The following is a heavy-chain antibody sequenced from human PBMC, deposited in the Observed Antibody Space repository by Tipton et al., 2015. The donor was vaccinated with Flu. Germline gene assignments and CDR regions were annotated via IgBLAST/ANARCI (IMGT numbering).Heavy chain of an antibody. CDR1: GGTFSSYA. V-gene: IGHV1-69*01. D-gene: IGHD3-22*01. Sequence: QSGAEVKKPGSSVKVSCKASGGTFSSYAISWVRQAPGQGLEWMGGIIPIFGTANYAQKFQGRVTITADESTSTAYMELSSLRSEDTAVYYCARARGAYYYDSSGYRRAFDIWGQGTMVTVSS. J-gene: IGHJ3*02. CDR3: ARARGAYYYDSSGYRRAFDI. CDR2: IIPIFGTA.